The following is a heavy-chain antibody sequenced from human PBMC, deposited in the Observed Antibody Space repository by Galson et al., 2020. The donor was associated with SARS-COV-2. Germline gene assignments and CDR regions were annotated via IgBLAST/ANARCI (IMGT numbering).Heavy chain of an antibody. CDR2: SGGGT. Sequence: TGGSLRLSCVASGFTFRNHAMSWVRQAPGKGLEWVSVSGGGTYYADSVKGRFTISRDNSKTTLFLQMNSLRAEATAVYYCARQPGYCTTGVCYNFDSWGQGTLVTVSS. D-gene: IGHD2-8*01. CDR3: ARQPGYCTTGVCYNFDS. V-gene: IGHV3-23*01. CDR1: GFTFRNHA. J-gene: IGHJ4*02.